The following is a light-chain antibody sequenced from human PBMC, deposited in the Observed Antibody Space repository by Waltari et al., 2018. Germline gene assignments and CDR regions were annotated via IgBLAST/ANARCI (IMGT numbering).Light chain of an antibody. J-gene: IGLJ3*02. CDR2: DVT. CDR1: SSDVGGYNY. Sequence: QSALTQPASVSGSPGQSITIPCTGTSSDVGGYNYVSWYQQHPGKAPKLMIYDVTKRPSGVSLRFSGSKSANTASLTISGLQAEDEADYYCSSYTTSTWVFGGGTKLTVL. CDR3: SSYTTSTWV. V-gene: IGLV2-14*01.